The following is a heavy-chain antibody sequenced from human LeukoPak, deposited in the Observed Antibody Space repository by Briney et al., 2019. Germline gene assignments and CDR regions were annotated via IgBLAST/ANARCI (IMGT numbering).Heavy chain of an antibody. CDR2: ISPDGSTK. CDR1: GFTFSRSW. V-gene: IGHV3-7*01. J-gene: IGHJ6*02. CDR3: AKELLWFGSPGGMDV. D-gene: IGHD3-10*01. Sequence: QTGGSLRLSCAASGFTFSRSWMSWVRQPPGKGLEWVANISPDGSTKYHMDSVKGRFTISRDNAKDTLYLEMSRLRDDDTAVYYCAKELLWFGSPGGMDVWGQGTTVTVSS.